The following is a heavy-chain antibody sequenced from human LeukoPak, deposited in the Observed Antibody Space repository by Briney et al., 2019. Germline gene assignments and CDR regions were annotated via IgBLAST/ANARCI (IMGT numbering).Heavy chain of an antibody. J-gene: IGHJ4*02. V-gene: IGHV3-15*01. D-gene: IGHD6-6*01. CDR3: TTDHAITVRPVFDF. CDR2: IKSKADGGTI. Sequence: KPGGSLRLSCAASRITFSNAWMSWVRQAPGKGLEWVGRIKSKADGGTIDYAAPVKGRFTISTDDSKITLYLQMNSLKIEDTAVYYCTTDHAITVRPVFDFWGQGTLVTVSS. CDR1: RITFSNAW.